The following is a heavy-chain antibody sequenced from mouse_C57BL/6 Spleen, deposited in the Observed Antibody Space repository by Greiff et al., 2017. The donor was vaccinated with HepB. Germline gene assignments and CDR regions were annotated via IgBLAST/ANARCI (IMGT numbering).Heavy chain of an antibody. V-gene: IGHV1-22*01. J-gene: IGHJ2*01. D-gene: IGHD1-1*01. CDR2: INPNNGGT. Sequence: LVKPGASVKMSCKASGYTFTDYNMHWVKQSHGKSLEWIGYINPNNGGTSYNQKFKGKATLTVNKSSSTAYMELRSLTSEDSAVYYCARDYYGSSYGYWGQGTTLTVSS. CDR1: GYTFTDYN. CDR3: ARDYYGSSYGY.